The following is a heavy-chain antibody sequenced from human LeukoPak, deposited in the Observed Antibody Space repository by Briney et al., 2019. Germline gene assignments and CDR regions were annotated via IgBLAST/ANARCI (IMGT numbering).Heavy chain of an antibody. CDR3: AKELGWLVGPFDI. CDR2: ISWNSGSI. V-gene: IGHV3-9*01. CDR1: GFTFDDYA. D-gene: IGHD6-19*01. Sequence: GRSLRLSCAASGFTFDDYAMHWVRQAPGKGLEWVSGISWNSGSIGYADSVKGRFTISRDNPKNTLYLQMNSLRPEDTAVYYCAKELGWLVGPFDIWGQGIMVTVSS. J-gene: IGHJ3*02.